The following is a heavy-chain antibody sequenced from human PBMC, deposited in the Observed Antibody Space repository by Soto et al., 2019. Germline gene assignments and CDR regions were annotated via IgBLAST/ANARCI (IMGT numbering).Heavy chain of an antibody. CDR2: IRSKANSYAT. J-gene: IGHJ5*02. CDR3: TRHADLYNWNYGGSNWFDP. CDR1: GFTFSGSA. Sequence: PGGSLRLSCAASGFTFSGSAMHWVRQASGKGLEWVGRIRSKANSYATAYAASVKGRFTISRDDSKNTAYLQMNSLKTEDTAVYYCTRHADLYNWNYGGSNWFDPWGQGTLVTVSS. D-gene: IGHD1-7*01. V-gene: IGHV3-73*01.